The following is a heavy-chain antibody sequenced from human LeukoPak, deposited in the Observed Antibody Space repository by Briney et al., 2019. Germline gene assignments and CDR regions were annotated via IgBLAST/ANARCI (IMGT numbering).Heavy chain of an antibody. D-gene: IGHD3-22*01. CDR1: GFTFSDYY. V-gene: IGHV3-11*04. CDR2: ISSSGSTI. Sequence: GGSLRLSCAASGFTFSDYYMSWIRQAPGKGLEWVSYISSSGSTIYYADSVKGRFTISRDNAKNSLYLQMNSLRAEDTAVYYCASGYDSSGYYYSEFDCWGQGTLVTVSS. J-gene: IGHJ4*02. CDR3: ASGYDSSGYYYSEFDC.